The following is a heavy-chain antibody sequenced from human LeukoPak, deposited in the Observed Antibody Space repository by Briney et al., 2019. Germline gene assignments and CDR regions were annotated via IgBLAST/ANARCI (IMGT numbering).Heavy chain of an antibody. CDR2: ISAYNGNT. CDR1: GYTFTSYG. Sequence: ASVTVSCKASGYTFTSYGISWVRQAPGQGLEWMGWISAYNGNTNYAQKLQGRVTMTTDTSTSTAYMELRSLRSDDTAVYYCARIEAIAAAGMYYYYGMDVWGQGTTVTVSS. D-gene: IGHD6-13*01. CDR3: ARIEAIAAAGMYYYYGMDV. V-gene: IGHV1-18*01. J-gene: IGHJ6*02.